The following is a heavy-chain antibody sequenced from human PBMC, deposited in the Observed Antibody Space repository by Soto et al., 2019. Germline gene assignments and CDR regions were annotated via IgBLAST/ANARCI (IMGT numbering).Heavy chain of an antibody. CDR1: GFTFSSYG. D-gene: IGHD1-1*01. V-gene: IGHV3-30*18. Sequence: QVQLVESGGGVVQPGRSLRLSCAASGFTFSSYGMHWVRQAPGKGLEWVAVISYDGSNKYYADSVKGRFTISRDNSENTLYLQMNSLRAEDTAVYYCAKDGWNGGDYYYYGMDVWGQGTTVTVSS. CDR2: ISYDGSNK. J-gene: IGHJ6*02. CDR3: AKDGWNGGDYYYYGMDV.